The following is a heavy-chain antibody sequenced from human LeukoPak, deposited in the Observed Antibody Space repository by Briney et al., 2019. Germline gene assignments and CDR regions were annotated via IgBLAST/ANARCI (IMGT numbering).Heavy chain of an antibody. Sequence: PGGSLRLSCAASGFTFSSYAMSWVRQAPGKGLEWVSATSGSGGSTYYADSVKGRFTISRDNSKNTLYLQMNSLRAEDTAVYYCAKVKYCRSTSCRLGLDGFDYWGQGTLVTVSS. CDR3: AKVKYCRSTSCRLGLDGFDY. CDR2: TSGSGGST. D-gene: IGHD2-2*01. CDR1: GFTFSSYA. J-gene: IGHJ4*02. V-gene: IGHV3-23*01.